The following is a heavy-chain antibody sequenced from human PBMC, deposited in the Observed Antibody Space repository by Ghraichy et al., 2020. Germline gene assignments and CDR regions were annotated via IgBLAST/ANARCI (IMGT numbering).Heavy chain of an antibody. CDR3: VRGTASPGLDY. D-gene: IGHD2-21*02. CDR2: VNHDGSET. CDR1: GFSLSNYW. V-gene: IGHV3-7*01. Sequence: GGSLRLSCAASGFSLSNYWMNWVRQAPGKGLEWVANVNHDGSETYSVDSVKGRFTVSRDNAENPLYLQMNSLKVADTAVYYCVRGTASPGLDYWGQGTLVTVSS. J-gene: IGHJ4*02.